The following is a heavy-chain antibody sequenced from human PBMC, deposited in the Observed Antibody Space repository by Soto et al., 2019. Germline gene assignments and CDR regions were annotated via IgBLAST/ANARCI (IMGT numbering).Heavy chain of an antibody. J-gene: IGHJ6*02. CDR2: IYYSGST. V-gene: IGHV4-39*01. D-gene: IGHD3-10*01. CDR3: ARQPEEQYYYGSGSYYYYYYGMDV. CDR1: GGSISSSSYY. Sequence: SETLSLTCTVSGGSISSSSYYWGWIRQPPGKGLEWIGSIYYSGSTYYNPSLKSRVTISVDTSKNQFSLKLGSVTAADTAVYYCARQPEEQYYYGSGSYYYYYYGMDVWGQGTTVTVSS.